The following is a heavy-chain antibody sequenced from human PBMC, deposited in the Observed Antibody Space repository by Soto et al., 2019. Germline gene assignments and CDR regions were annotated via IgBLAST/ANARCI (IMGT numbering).Heavy chain of an antibody. CDR1: GFNVRSYW. Sequence: VGSLRLSGAVSGFNVRSYWMSWVRQAPGKGLEWVASIKEDGSEIYYLQSVRGRFAISRDSAGNALQLAMNYLSAEDTATYFCAREIGFDYVNWGQGTLVTVSS. J-gene: IGHJ4*02. CDR2: IKEDGSEI. D-gene: IGHD3-16*01. CDR3: AREIGFDYVN. V-gene: IGHV3-7*01.